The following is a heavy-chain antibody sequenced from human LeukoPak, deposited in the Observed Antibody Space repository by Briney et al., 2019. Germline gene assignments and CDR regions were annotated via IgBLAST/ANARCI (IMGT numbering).Heavy chain of an antibody. CDR2: NNQ. D-gene: IGHD4-23*01. Sequence: GGSLRLSCAASGFTFSAYGIHWVRQAPGKGLEWVAGNNQYNVESVKGRFTISRDSSKNTVYLQMNSLAVEDTAVYYCARDPPRVRNSWGDGFDVWGQGTTVTVSS. V-gene: IGHV3-33*08. J-gene: IGHJ6*02. CDR3: ARDPPRVRNSWGDGFDV. CDR1: GFTFSAYG.